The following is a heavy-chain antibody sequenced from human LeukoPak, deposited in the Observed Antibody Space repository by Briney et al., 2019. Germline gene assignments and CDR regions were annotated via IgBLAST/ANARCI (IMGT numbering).Heavy chain of an antibody. D-gene: IGHD3-22*01. CDR2: IYYSGST. V-gene: IGHV4-59*08. CDR3: ARLDTYYYDTSGYLV. J-gene: IGHJ4*02. Sequence: TSSETLSLTCNVSGGSITDFYWSWIRQTPGKGLEWIGYIYYSGSTNYNPSLKSRVTISADTSKNQFSLRLSSVTAADTAVYYCARLDTYYYDTSGYLVWGRGTLVTVSS. CDR1: GGSITDFY.